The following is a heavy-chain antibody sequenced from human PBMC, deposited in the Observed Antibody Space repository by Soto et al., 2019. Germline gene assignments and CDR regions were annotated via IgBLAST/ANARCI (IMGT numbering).Heavy chain of an antibody. D-gene: IGHD1-1*01. CDR3: ARGSNWNSNCFDP. Sequence: GASVKVSCKTSGYTFTNYYMHWVRQPPGQGLESMGWVNPSSGGTMFAQKFQGRVTMTRDTSISTVYMELTSLSSDDTAVYYCARGSNWNSNCFDPWGQGTLVTVSS. V-gene: IGHV1-2*02. CDR1: GYTFTNYY. J-gene: IGHJ5*02. CDR2: VNPSSGGT.